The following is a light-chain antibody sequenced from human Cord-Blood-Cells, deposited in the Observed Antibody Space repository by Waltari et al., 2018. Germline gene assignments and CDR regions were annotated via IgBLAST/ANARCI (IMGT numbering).Light chain of an antibody. J-gene: IGLJ3*02. CDR2: GNR. Sequence: QSVLPQPPPVYGAPGQRVTISCTGSSSNIGAGYDVHWYQQLPGTAPKRLLDGNRNRPCGVPYRFSGSKAGTAASLAITGLQAEDEAEYYCQSYDSSLSGWVFGGGTKLTGL. V-gene: IGLV1-40*01. CDR3: QSYDSSLSGWV. CDR1: SSNIGAGYD.